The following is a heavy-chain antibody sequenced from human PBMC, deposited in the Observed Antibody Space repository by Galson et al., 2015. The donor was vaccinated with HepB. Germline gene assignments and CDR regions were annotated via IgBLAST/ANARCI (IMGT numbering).Heavy chain of an antibody. CDR2: IKKDGSET. D-gene: IGHD1-26*01. V-gene: IGHV3-7*01. J-gene: IGHJ4*02. CDR1: GFIFSSHW. CDR3: AGDSPTWDLPLDY. Sequence: SLRLSCAVSGFIFSSHWMTWVRQAPGKGLEWVANIKKDGSETHYVDSVKGRFTISRDNAKNSVYLQMNSLRAEDTAIYYCAGDSPTWDLPLDYWGQGTLVTVSS.